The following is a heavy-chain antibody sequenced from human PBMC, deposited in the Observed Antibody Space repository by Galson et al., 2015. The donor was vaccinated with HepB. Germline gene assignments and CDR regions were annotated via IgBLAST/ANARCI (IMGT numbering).Heavy chain of an antibody. Sequence: SVKVSCKASGGTFSSYAISWVRQAPGQGLEWMGGIIPIFGIANYAQKFQGRVTITADESTSTAYMEPSSLRSEDTAVYYCARGQGIAAAVEGFDPWGQGTLVTVSS. J-gene: IGHJ5*02. CDR2: IIPIFGIA. CDR3: ARGQGIAAAVEGFDP. D-gene: IGHD6-13*01. CDR1: GGTFSSYA. V-gene: IGHV1-69*13.